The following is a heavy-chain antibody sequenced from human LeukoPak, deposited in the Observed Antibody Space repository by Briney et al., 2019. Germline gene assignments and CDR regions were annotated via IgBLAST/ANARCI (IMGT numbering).Heavy chain of an antibody. Sequence: GGSLRLSCLDSGFAFTPYTMNWVRQAPGKGLEWISFITTSSSTIYYADSVRGRFTTSRDNAKSSLYLQMNSLRAEDTAVYYCARSTLTSGGIDYWGQGTLVTVSS. CDR2: ITTSSSTI. CDR1: GFAFTPYT. V-gene: IGHV3-48*01. D-gene: IGHD4-17*01. J-gene: IGHJ4*02. CDR3: ARSTLTSGGIDY.